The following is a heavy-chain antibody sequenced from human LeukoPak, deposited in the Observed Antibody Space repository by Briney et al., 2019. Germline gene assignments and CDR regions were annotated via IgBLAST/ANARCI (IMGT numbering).Heavy chain of an antibody. CDR3: ARVWNYAFDY. D-gene: IGHD1-7*01. CDR1: GFTFSNAW. J-gene: IGHJ4*02. CDR2: ISSSSSYI. V-gene: IGHV3-21*01. Sequence: GGSLRLSCAASGFTFSNAWMSWVRQAPGKGLEWVSSISSSSSYIYYADSVKGRFTISRDNAKNSLYLQMNSLRAEDTAVYYCARVWNYAFDYWGQGTLVTVSS.